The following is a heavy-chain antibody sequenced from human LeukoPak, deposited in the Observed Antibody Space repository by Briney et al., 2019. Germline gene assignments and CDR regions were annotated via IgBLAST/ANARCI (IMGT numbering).Heavy chain of an antibody. J-gene: IGHJ4*02. D-gene: IGHD2-21*02. CDR2: ISYDGSNK. Sequence: GGSLRLSCAASGFTFSSYGMHWVRQAPGKGLEWVAVISYDGSNKYYADSVKGQFTISRDNSKNTLYLQMNSLRAEDTAVYYCAKDYVLLCGGDCYLFDYWGQGTLVTVSS. CDR3: AKDYVLLCGGDCYLFDY. V-gene: IGHV3-30*18. CDR1: GFTFSSYG.